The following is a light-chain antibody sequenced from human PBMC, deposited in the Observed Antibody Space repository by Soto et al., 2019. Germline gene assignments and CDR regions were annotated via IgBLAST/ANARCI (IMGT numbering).Light chain of an antibody. CDR1: QSVTSTY. CDR2: GGS. V-gene: IGKV3-20*01. J-gene: IGKJ2*03. CDR3: QQFDSSRMYS. Sequence: EIVLTQSPGTLSLSPGERATPSCRASQSVTSTYLAWYQQNPGQSPRLIIYGGSTRASGFPDRFSGGGSGTDFTLTISRLEHEDSAVYYCHCQQFDSSRMYSFGQGTKLEI.